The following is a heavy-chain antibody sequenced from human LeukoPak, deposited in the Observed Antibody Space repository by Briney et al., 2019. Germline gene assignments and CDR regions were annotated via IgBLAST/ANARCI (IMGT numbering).Heavy chain of an antibody. CDR2: ISYTGNTK. Sequence: PGGSLRLSCAASGFTFNNYGMRGVRQAPGKGREGVAVISYTGNTKYYVDSVKGRFTISRDNSKNTLYLQMNSLRAEDTAVYYCVKESDEYSSSSSDYWGQGTLVTVSS. D-gene: IGHD6-6*01. CDR3: VKESDEYSSSSSDY. CDR1: GFTFNNYG. V-gene: IGHV3-30*18. J-gene: IGHJ4*02.